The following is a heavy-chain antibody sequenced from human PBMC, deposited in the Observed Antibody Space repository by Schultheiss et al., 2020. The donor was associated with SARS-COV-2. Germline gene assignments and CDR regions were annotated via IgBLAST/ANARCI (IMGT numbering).Heavy chain of an antibody. V-gene: IGHV3-30*01. Sequence: GESLKISCAASGFTFSSYAMHWVRQAPGKGLEWVAVISYDGSNKYYADSVKGRFTISRDNSKNTLYLQMNSLRAEDTAVYYCATGVAATYYFDYWGQGTLVTVSS. CDR3: ATGVAATYYFDY. J-gene: IGHJ4*02. CDR1: GFTFSSYA. CDR2: ISYDGSNK. D-gene: IGHD1-26*01.